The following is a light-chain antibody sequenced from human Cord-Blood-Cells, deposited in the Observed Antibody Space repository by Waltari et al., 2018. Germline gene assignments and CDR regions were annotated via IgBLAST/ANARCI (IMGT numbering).Light chain of an antibody. J-gene: IGKJ2*01. Sequence: ELVLTQSPGTLSLSPGERATLPCRASQSVSSSYLAWYQQKPGQAPRLLNYGASSRATGIPDRFSGSGSGTDFTLTISRLEPEDFAVYYCQQYGSSPRTFGQGTKLEIK. CDR2: GAS. V-gene: IGKV3-20*01. CDR1: QSVSSSY. CDR3: QQYGSSPRT.